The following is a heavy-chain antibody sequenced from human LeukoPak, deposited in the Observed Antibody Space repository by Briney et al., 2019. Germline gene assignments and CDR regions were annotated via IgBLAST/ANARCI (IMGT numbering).Heavy chain of an antibody. CDR1: GYSFTSYW. CDR2: IYPGDSDT. J-gene: IGHJ4*02. D-gene: IGHD3-22*01. Sequence: GESLKISCKGSGYSFTSYWIGWVRQMPGKGLEWMGIIYPGDSDTRYSPSFQGQVTISADKSISTAYLHWSSLRASDTAMYYCARRGSGYRTSYYFDYWGQGTLVTVSS. CDR3: ARRGSGYRTSYYFDY. V-gene: IGHV5-51*01.